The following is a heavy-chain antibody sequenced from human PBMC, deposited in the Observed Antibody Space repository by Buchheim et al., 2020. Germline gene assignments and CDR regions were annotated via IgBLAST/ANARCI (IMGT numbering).Heavy chain of an antibody. J-gene: IGHJ4*02. CDR1: GFTFNNFA. CDR3: ASGIQLWLPDY. Sequence: EVQLLESGGGLVQPGGSLRLSCAASGFTFNNFAMTWVRQAPGKGLEWVSSISGSGATTYYAASVKGRFTISRDNSKKTVFLQVNSLKASDTAIYYCASGIQLWLPDYWGQGTL. D-gene: IGHD5-18*01. CDR2: ISGSGATT. V-gene: IGHV3-23*01.